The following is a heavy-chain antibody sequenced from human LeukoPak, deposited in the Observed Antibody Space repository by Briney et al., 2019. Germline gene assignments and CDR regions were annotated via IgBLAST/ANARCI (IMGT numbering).Heavy chain of an antibody. D-gene: IGHD2-2*01. CDR3: AIAIVVVRGALGY. CDR1: GGSSSGYY. J-gene: IGHJ4*02. Sequence: ETLSLTXAVYGGSSSGYYWSCSPARPQEGGGCGGENKHSGISNYNMPLKRRVTISVDASKNQLSLKLSSVTAADTAVYCCAIAIVVVRGALGYWGQGTLLSVSS. CDR2: NKHSGIS. V-gene: IGHV4-34*01.